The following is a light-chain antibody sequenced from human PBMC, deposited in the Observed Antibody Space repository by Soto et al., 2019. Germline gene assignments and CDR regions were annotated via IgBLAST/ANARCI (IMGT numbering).Light chain of an antibody. CDR1: SSDVGGYNY. CDR3: CSYTGSYTGV. J-gene: IGLJ3*02. Sequence: QSALTQPRSVSGSPGQSVTISCTGTSSDVGGYNYVSWYQQFPGKAPKFMISDVNKRPSGVPDRFSGSKSGNTASLTISGLQAEDEADYYCCSYTGSYTGVFGGGTKVTVL. V-gene: IGLV2-11*01. CDR2: DVN.